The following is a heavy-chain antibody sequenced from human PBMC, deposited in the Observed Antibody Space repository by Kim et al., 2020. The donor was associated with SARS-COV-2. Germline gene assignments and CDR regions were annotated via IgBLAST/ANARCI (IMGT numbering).Heavy chain of an antibody. CDR3: TRDPEYCSGTSCYGMDV. Sequence: GGSLRLSCAASGFTFSTYWMHWVRQTPGKGLVWVSRINSDGSITDYADSVKGRFTISTDNAKNTLYLQMNSLRVEDMAVYYCTRDPEYCSGTSCYGMDVWGQRTTVTVSS. D-gene: IGHD2-2*01. J-gene: IGHJ6*02. V-gene: IGHV3-74*01. CDR1: GFTFSTYW. CDR2: INSDGSIT.